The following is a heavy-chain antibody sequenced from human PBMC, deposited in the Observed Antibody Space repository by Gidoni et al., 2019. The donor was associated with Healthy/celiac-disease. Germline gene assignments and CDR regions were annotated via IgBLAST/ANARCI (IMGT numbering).Heavy chain of an antibody. J-gene: IGHJ5*02. V-gene: IGHV1-3*01. CDR2: NNAGNGNT. Sequence: QVQLVQSGAEVKKPGASVKVSCTASGYTFTSYAMHWVRQSPGQRLAWMGWNNAGNGNTKYSQKFQGKVTITRDTSASTAYMELSSLRSEDTAVYYCARGERERYFDWLLLGWFDPWGQGTLVTVSS. CDR3: ARGERERYFDWLLLGWFDP. D-gene: IGHD3-9*01. CDR1: GYTFTSYA.